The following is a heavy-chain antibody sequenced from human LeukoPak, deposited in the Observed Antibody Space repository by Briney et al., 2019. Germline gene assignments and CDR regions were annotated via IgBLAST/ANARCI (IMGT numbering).Heavy chain of an antibody. Sequence: SETLSLTYTVSGGSISSYYWSWIRQPAGKGLEWIGRIYTSGSTNYNPSLKSRVTMSVDTSKNQFSLKLSSVTAADTAVYYCARDREQNYYGSGSRKDAFDIWGQGTMVTVSS. V-gene: IGHV4-4*07. J-gene: IGHJ3*02. CDR3: ARDREQNYYGSGSRKDAFDI. D-gene: IGHD3-10*01. CDR1: GGSISSYY. CDR2: IYTSGST.